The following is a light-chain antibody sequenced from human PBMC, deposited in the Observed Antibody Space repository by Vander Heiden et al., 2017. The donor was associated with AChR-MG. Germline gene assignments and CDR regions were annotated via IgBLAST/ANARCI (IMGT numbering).Light chain of an antibody. J-gene: IGLJ2*01. CDR3: QVWDSDDYVL. CDR1: HIGMKS. V-gene: IGLV3-21*03. Sequence: SYVLTQPPSVSVTPGKTANITCGGDHIGMKSVHRYQQKPGQAPVLVVYDDADRPSGIPERFSGSNSQNTATLTITRVEAGDEADYYCQVWDSDDYVLFGGGTKLTVL. CDR2: DDA.